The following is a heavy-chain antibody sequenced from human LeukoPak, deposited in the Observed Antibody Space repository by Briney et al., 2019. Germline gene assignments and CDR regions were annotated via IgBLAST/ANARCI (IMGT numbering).Heavy chain of an antibody. Sequence: ASVKVSCKASGYTFTSYGISWVRQAPGQGLEWMGWMNPNSGNTGYAQKFQGRVTITRNTSISTAYMELSSLRSEDTAVYYCARDKHNSGYDSWGQGTLVTVSS. CDR2: MNPNSGNT. CDR1: GYTFTSYG. D-gene: IGHD5-12*01. J-gene: IGHJ4*02. V-gene: IGHV1-8*03. CDR3: ARDKHNSGYDS.